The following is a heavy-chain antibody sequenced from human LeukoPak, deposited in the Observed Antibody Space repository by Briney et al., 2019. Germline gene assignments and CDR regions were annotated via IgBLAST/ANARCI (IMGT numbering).Heavy chain of an antibody. CDR2: IYYSGST. D-gene: IGHD6-13*01. J-gene: IGHJ5*02. Sequence: PSETLSLTCTVSGGSISSYYWSWVRQPPGKGLEWGGDIYYSGSTNYNPSLKSRVTISVDTSKNQFSLKLSSVTAADTAVYYCARAHIPGIAAVGFDPWGQGTLVTVSS. V-gene: IGHV4-59*08. CDR3: ARAHIPGIAAVGFDP. CDR1: GGSISSYY.